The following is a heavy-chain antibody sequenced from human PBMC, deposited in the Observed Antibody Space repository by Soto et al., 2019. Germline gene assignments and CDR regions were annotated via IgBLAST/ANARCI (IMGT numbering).Heavy chain of an antibody. CDR3: ARDLSSGWYPKFDY. V-gene: IGHV4-59*01. CDR1: GGSISSYY. CDR2: IYYSGST. D-gene: IGHD6-13*01. Sequence: PSETLSLTCTVSGGSISSYYWSWIRQPPGKGLEWIGYIYYSGSTNYNPSLKSRVTISVDTSKNQFSLKLSSVTAADTAVYYCARDLSSGWYPKFDYWGQGTLVTVSS. J-gene: IGHJ4*02.